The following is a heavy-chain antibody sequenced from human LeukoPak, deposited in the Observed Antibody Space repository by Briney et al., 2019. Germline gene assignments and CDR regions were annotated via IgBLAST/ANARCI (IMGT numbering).Heavy chain of an antibody. CDR2: ISYDGSNK. V-gene: IGHV3-30*04. D-gene: IGHD3-22*01. CDR1: GFTFSSYA. Sequence: GGSLRLSCAASGFTFSSYAMHWVRQAPGKGLEWVAVISYDGSNKYYADSVKGRFTISRDNSKNTLYLQMNSLRAEDTAMYYCATSDSYWGQGTLVTVSS. CDR3: ATSDSY. J-gene: IGHJ4*02.